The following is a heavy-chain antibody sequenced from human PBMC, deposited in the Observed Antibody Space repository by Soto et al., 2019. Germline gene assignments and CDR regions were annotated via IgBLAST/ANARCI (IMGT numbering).Heavy chain of an antibody. CDR2: ISAYNGNT. CDR1: GYTFTSYG. D-gene: IGHD5-12*01. Sequence: GASVKVCCKASGYTFTSYGISWVRQAPGQGLEWMGWISAYNGNTNSVKGRFTISRDNADKSLYLQMNSLGAEDTAIYYCARAPSAHDSFDLRGQGTLVTVSS. J-gene: IGHJ5*02. CDR3: ARAPSAHDSFDL. V-gene: IGHV1-18*01.